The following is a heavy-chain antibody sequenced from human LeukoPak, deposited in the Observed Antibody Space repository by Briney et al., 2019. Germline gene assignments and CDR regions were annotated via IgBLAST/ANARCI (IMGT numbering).Heavy chain of an antibody. V-gene: IGHV3-48*03. J-gene: IGHJ4*02. D-gene: IGHD3-3*01. CDR3: ARVNYDFWSGYSDY. Sequence: GGSLRLSCAASGFTFSSYEMNWVRQAPGKGLKWVSYISSSGSTIYYADSVKGRFTISRDNAKNSLYLQMNSLRAEDTAVYYCARVNYDFWSGYSDYWGQGTLVTVSS. CDR1: GFTFSSYE. CDR2: ISSSGSTI.